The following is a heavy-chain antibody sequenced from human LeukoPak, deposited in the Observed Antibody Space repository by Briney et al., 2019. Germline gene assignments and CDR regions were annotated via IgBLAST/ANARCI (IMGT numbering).Heavy chain of an antibody. CDR2: ISSSSSYI. CDR3: ATTGSSSYYYGMDV. J-gene: IGHJ6*02. D-gene: IGHD6-13*01. V-gene: IGHV3-21*01. CDR1: GFTFSSYS. Sequence: PGGSLRLSCAASGFTFSSYSMNWVRQAPGKGLEWVSSISSSSSYIYYADSVKGRFTISRDNAKNSLYLQMNSLRAEDTAAYYCATTGSSSYYYGMDVWGQGTTVTVSS.